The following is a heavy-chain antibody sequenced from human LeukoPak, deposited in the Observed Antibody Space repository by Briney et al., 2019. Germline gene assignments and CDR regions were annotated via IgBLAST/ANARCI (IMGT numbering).Heavy chain of an antibody. CDR1: GFTFSSYG. CDR2: ISGSGTNT. Sequence: GGSLRLSCAASGFTFSSYGMSWVRQAPGKGLEWVSGISGSGTNTYYADSVKGRFTISRDDSKNTLYMQMNSLRAEDTAVYYCAKGDKPVIAMVKFDYWGQGTLVTVSS. V-gene: IGHV3-23*01. J-gene: IGHJ4*02. D-gene: IGHD5-18*01. CDR3: AKGDKPVIAMVKFDY.